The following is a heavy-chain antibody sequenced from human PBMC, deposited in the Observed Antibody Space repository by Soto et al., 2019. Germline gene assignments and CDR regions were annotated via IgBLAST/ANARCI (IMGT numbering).Heavy chain of an antibody. J-gene: IGHJ5*02. Sequence: QVQLQESGPGLVKPSETLSLSCTVSGGSISSYYWSWIRQPPGKGLEWIGYTYYSGSTIYNPSLKRRVTISVDTSKNQFSLKLSSVTAADTAVYYCARGGGWPECDPWGQGTLVTVSS. D-gene: IGHD6-19*01. V-gene: IGHV4-59*01. CDR1: GGSISSYY. CDR2: TYYSGST. CDR3: ARGGGWPECDP.